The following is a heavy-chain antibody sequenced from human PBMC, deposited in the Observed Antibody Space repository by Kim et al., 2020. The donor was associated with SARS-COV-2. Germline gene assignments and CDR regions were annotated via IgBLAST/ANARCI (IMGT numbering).Heavy chain of an antibody. J-gene: IGHJ6*02. CDR2: ISYSGST. V-gene: IGHV4-39*01. Sequence: SETLSLTCNVSGASISDSSYYWGWIRQPPGKGLEWIGSISYSGSTYSNPSLKGRVSISVDTSKSQFSLKLSSVTAADTAVYYCAARGDYYSGMDVWGQGTTVIVSS. CDR1: GASISDSSYY. CDR3: AARGDYYSGMDV.